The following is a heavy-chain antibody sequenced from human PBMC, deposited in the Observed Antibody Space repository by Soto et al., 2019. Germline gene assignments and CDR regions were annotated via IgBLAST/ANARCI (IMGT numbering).Heavy chain of an antibody. V-gene: IGHV3-23*01. Sequence: EVQLLESGGGLVQPGGSLRLSCAASGFTFSNYAMNLVRQAPGKGLEWVASIRGSAGTPYYADSVRGRFTISRDNSKNTLSLQMNSLRVEYTAVYYCAKDRDYFDYWGQGALVTVSS. J-gene: IGHJ4*02. CDR2: IRGSAGTP. CDR3: AKDRDYFDY. CDR1: GFTFSNYA.